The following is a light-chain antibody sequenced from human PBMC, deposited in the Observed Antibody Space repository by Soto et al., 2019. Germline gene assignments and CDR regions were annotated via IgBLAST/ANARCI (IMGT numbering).Light chain of an antibody. V-gene: IGLV2-14*01. CDR2: EVS. J-gene: IGLJ3*02. CDR3: SSYTSSSTWV. CDR1: SSDVGGYNY. Sequence: QSALTQPASGSGSPGKSITISCTGTSSDVGGYNYVSWYQQHPGKAPKLMIYEVSNQPSGVSNRVSGSKSGKTASLTISGLQADDEADYYCSSYTSSSTWVFGGGTKLTVL.